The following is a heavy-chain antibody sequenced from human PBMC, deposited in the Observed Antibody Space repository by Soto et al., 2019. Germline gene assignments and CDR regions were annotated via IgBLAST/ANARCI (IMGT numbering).Heavy chain of an antibody. D-gene: IGHD2-15*01. V-gene: IGHV1-2*02. J-gene: IGHJ4*02. CDR3: ARPDGFAARSSLYYFGC. CDR2: INPNSGVT. CDR1: GYTFTGYF. Sequence: ASVKVSCKASGYTFTGYFMHWVRQAPGQGFEWMGWINPNSGVTNYARKFQGRVTMTRDTSVSTAYMELSRLRSDDTAVYYCARPDGFAARSSLYYFGCWGKGTLVTVSS.